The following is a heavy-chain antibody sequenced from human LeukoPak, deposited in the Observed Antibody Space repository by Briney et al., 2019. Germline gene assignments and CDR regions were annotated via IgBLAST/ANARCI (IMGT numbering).Heavy chain of an antibody. D-gene: IGHD6-13*01. CDR2: INHSGST. CDR3: ARQRRYGSRIAAAGTSAFDI. J-gene: IGHJ3*02. CDR1: GGSFSGYY. Sequence: SETLSLTCAVYGGSFSGYYWSWIRQPPGKGLEWIGEINHSGSTNYNPSLKSRVTISVDTSKNQFSLKLSSVTAADTAVYYCARQRRYGSRIAAAGTSAFDIWGQGTMVTVSS. V-gene: IGHV4-34*01.